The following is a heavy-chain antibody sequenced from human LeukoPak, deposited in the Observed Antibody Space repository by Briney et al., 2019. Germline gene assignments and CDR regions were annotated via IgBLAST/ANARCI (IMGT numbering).Heavy chain of an antibody. CDR2: IYYSGST. D-gene: IGHD3-3*01. J-gene: IGHJ4*02. V-gene: IGHV4-59*01. CDR3: ARARLSWSGLFDY. Sequence: PSETLSLTCTVSGGSISSYYWSWIRQPPGKGLAWIGYIYYSGSTNYNPSLKSGVTISVDTSKNQFSLKLSSVTPADTAVYYCARARLSWSGLFDYWGREPWSPSPQ. CDR1: GGSISSYY.